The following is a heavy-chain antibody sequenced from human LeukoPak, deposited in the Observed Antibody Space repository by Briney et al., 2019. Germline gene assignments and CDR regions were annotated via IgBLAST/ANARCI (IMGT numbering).Heavy chain of an antibody. V-gene: IGHV3-33*01. Sequence: AGGSLRLSCAASGLTFSSYGMHWVRQAPGKGLEWVAVIWYDGSNKYYADSVKGRFTISRDNSKNTLYLQMNSLRAEDTAVYYCARDASYGSGSYYDYWGQGTLVTVSS. CDR1: GLTFSSYG. D-gene: IGHD3-10*01. J-gene: IGHJ4*02. CDR2: IWYDGSNK. CDR3: ARDASYGSGSYYDY.